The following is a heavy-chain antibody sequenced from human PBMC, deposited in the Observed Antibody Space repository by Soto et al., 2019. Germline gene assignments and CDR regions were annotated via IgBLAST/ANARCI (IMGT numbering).Heavy chain of an antibody. V-gene: IGHV4-30-2*06. CDR2: TYQSGSA. CDR1: GGSITSGGYS. J-gene: IGHJ6*02. Sequence: QLQLQESGSGLVKPSQTLSLTCTVSGGSITSGGYSWTWIRQSPGKGLEWIGYTYQSGSAYYNPSLTSRVTISVDRSKNQFSLNLTSVNDADTDVYYCARDYYGMDVWGQGTTGTVSS. CDR3: ARDYYGMDV.